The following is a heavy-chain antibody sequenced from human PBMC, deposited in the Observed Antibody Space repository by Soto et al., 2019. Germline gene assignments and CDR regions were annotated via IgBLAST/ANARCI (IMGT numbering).Heavy chain of an antibody. V-gene: IGHV4-30-4*01. CDR2: IYYSGST. J-gene: IGHJ4*02. D-gene: IGHD1-26*01. CDR3: ASHSGSYGSFDY. Sequence: SETLSLTCTVSGGSISSGDYYWSWIRQPPGKGLEWIGYIYYSGSTYYNPSLKSRVTISVDTSKNQFSLKLSSVTAADTAVYYCASHSGSYGSFDYWGQGTLVTVSS. CDR1: GGSISSGDYY.